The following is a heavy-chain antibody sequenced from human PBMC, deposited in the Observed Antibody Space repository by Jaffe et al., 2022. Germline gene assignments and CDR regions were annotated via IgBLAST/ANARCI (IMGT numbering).Heavy chain of an antibody. J-gene: IGHJ6*03. CDR2: INHSGST. Sequence: QVQLQQWGAGLLKPSETLSLTCAVYGGSFSGYYWSWIRQPPGKGLEWIGEINHSGSTNYNPSLKSRVTISVDTSKNQFSLKLSSVTAADTAVYYCARGAWGYCSGGSCYVNYYYYMDVWGKGTTVTVSS. D-gene: IGHD2-15*01. V-gene: IGHV4-34*01. CDR1: GGSFSGYY. CDR3: ARGAWGYCSGGSCYVNYYYYMDV.